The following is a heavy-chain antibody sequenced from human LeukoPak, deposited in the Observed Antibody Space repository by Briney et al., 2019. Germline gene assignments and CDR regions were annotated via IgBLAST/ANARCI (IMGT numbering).Heavy chain of an antibody. V-gene: IGHV4-34*01. J-gene: IGHJ3*02. CDR1: GGSFSNYY. Sequence: PSETLSLTCAVYGGSFSNYYWSWIRQPPGKGLEWIGEINHSGSTNYNPSLKSRVTISVDTSKNQFSLKLSSVTAADTAVYYCARQSYYDILTGYYSAFDIWGQGTMVTVSS. CDR2: INHSGST. D-gene: IGHD3-9*01. CDR3: ARQSYYDILTGYYSAFDI.